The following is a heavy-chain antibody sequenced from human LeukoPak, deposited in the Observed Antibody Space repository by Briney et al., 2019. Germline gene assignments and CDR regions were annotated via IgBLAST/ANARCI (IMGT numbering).Heavy chain of an antibody. CDR3: ARRDDHNGRDY. CDR2: ISYDGSNK. CDR1: GFTFSSYA. Sequence: GRSLRLSCAASGFTFSSYAMHWVRQAPGKGLEWVAVISYDGSNKYYADSVKGRFTISRDNSKNTVYLQMNSLRAEDTAMYYCARRDDHNGRDYWGQGTLVTVSS. D-gene: IGHD5-24*01. V-gene: IGHV3-30*14. J-gene: IGHJ4*02.